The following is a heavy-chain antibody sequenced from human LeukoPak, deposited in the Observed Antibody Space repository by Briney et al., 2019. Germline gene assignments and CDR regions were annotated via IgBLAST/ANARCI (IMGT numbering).Heavy chain of an antibody. D-gene: IGHD3-22*01. CDR3: ARDYHMGYSLPGVGY. V-gene: IGHV3-21*01. CDR1: GFTLSSYF. J-gene: IGHJ4*02. Sequence: GGSLRLSCAASGFTLSSYFMNWVRQAPGKGLEWVSSISSSSYIYYADSVKGRFTISRDNAKNSLYLQMNSLRAEDTAVYYCARDYHMGYSLPGVGYWGQGTLVTVSS. CDR2: ISSSSYI.